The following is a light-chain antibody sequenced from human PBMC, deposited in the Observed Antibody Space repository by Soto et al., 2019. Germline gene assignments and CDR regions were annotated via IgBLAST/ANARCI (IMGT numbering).Light chain of an antibody. Sequence: QSALTQPPSASGSPGQSVAISCTGTSSDVGGYNYVSWYQQHPGKAPKLMIYEVNKRPSGVPDRFSGSKSGNTASLTVSGLQAEDEADYYCAAWDDSLNGVFGGGTQLTVL. CDR2: EVN. J-gene: IGLJ3*02. CDR1: SSDVGGYNY. CDR3: AAWDDSLNGV. V-gene: IGLV2-8*01.